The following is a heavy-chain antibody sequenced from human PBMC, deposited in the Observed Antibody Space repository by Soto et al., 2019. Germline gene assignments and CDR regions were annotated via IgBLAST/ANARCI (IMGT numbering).Heavy chain of an antibody. Sequence: EVHLVESGRGLVQPGGSLRLSCAASGFTFSNYWMHWVRQVPGKGLVWVSRINSDGRNTSYADSVKGRFTISRDNAKNTLYLQMDSLGVEDTAVYYCARLLAVAGINYWGQGTLVTVSS. V-gene: IGHV3-74*01. CDR3: ARLLAVAGINY. J-gene: IGHJ4*02. D-gene: IGHD6-19*01. CDR2: INSDGRNT. CDR1: GFTFSNYW.